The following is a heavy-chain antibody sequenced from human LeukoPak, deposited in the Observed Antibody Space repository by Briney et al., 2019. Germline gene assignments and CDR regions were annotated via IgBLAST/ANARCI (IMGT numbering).Heavy chain of an antibody. V-gene: IGHV4-34*01. CDR2: INHSGST. Sequence: SGTLSLTCAVYGGSFSGYYWSWIRQPPGKGLEWTGEINHSGSTNYNPSLKSPVTLSVGTSKNQFSLSLSSVTAADTAVYYCARVLEGSSGQHWYFDLWGRGTLVTVSS. CDR1: GGSFSGYY. D-gene: IGHD6-19*01. J-gene: IGHJ2*01. CDR3: ARVLEGSSGQHWYFDL.